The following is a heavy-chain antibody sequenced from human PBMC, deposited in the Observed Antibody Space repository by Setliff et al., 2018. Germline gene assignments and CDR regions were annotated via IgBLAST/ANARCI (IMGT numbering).Heavy chain of an antibody. J-gene: IGHJ4*02. CDR1: GYTFTSYA. D-gene: IGHD6-13*01. CDR3: ARERGYEYYFDY. CDR2: INAGNGNT. Sequence: ASVKVSCKASGYTFTSYAMHWVRQAPGQRLEWMGWINAGNGNTKYSQKFQGRVTITRDTSASTAYMELSSPRSEDTAVYYCARERGYEYYFDYWGQGTLVTVSS. V-gene: IGHV1-3*01.